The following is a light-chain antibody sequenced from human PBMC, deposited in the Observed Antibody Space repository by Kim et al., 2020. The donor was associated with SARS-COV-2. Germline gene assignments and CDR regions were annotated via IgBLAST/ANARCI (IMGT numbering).Light chain of an antibody. CDR1: QSISIN. J-gene: IGKJ4*01. Sequence: DTLMTQSPGTLSVSPGERATLSCRASQSISINLAWYQQKPGQAPRLLIYGASTRATGVPARFSGSGSGTEFTLTVSSLQSEDFAVYYCQQYYKWPTFGGGTKVDIK. CDR2: GAS. V-gene: IGKV3-15*01. CDR3: QQYYKWPT.